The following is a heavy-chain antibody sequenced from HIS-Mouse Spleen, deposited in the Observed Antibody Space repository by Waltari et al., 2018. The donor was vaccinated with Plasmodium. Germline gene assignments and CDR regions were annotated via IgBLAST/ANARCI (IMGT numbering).Heavy chain of an antibody. D-gene: IGHD6-13*01. CDR1: GFTFSSYG. Sequence: QVQLVESGGGVVQPGRSLRLSGAASGFTFSSYGRHWFRQAPGKGLEWVAVISYDGSKYYADSVKGRFTISRDNSKNTLYLQMNSLRAEDTAVYYCAKDRRSSSWYVDYWGQGTLVTVSS. V-gene: IGHV3-30*18. CDR2: ISYDGSK. CDR3: AKDRRSSSWYVDY. J-gene: IGHJ4*02.